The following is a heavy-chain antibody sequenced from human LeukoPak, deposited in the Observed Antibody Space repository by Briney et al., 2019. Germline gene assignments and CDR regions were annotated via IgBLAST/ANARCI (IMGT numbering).Heavy chain of an antibody. Sequence: GGSLRLSCAASGFTFSSYSMNWVRQAPGKGLEWVSYISSSSSSTIYYADSVKGRFTISRDNAKNSLYLQMNSLRAEDTAVYYCARDGYCSSTSCFDFDYWGQGTLVTVSS. CDR1: GFTFSSYS. J-gene: IGHJ4*02. D-gene: IGHD2-2*03. CDR2: ISSSSSSTI. CDR3: ARDGYCSSTSCFDFDY. V-gene: IGHV3-48*04.